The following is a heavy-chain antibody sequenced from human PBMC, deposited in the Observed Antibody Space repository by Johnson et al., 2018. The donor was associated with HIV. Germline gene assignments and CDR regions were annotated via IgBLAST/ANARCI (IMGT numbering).Heavy chain of an antibody. D-gene: IGHD1-14*01. CDR3: AKDRNGGAFDI. CDR2: IRYDGSNK. V-gene: IGHV3-33*06. J-gene: IGHJ3*02. Sequence: QVQLVESGGGLVQPGGSLRLSCAASGFTFSSYGMHWVRQAPGKGLEWVAVIRYDGSNKYYADSVKGRFTISRDNSKNTLYLQMNSLRAEDTAVYYCAKDRNGGAFDIWGQGTMVTVSS. CDR1: GFTFSSYG.